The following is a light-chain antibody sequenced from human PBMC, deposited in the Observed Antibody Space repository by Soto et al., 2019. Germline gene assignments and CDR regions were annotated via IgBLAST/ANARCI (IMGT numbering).Light chain of an antibody. Sequence: AIRMTQSPSSFSASTGDRVTITCRASQGISSYLAWYQQKPGKAPKLLIYAAATLQRGAPSRFSASGSGTDFTLTVGRLQSEDFATYYCQQYLSYPYTFGQGTKLEI. CDR2: AAA. CDR3: QQYLSYPYT. CDR1: QGISSY. V-gene: IGKV1-8*01. J-gene: IGKJ2*01.